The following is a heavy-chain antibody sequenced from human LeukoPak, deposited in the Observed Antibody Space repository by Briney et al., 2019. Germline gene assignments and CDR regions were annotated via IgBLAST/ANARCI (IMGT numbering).Heavy chain of an antibody. D-gene: IGHD3-22*01. CDR1: GGSISSGDYY. V-gene: IGHV4-30-4*01. CDR3: ARVFYDSSGYYRGRDFDI. CDR2: IYYSGST. J-gene: IGHJ3*02. Sequence: PSETLSLTCTVSGGSISSGDYYWSWIRQPPGKGLEWIGYIYYSGSTYYNPSLKSRVTISVDTSKNQFSLKLSSVTAADTAVYYCARVFYDSSGYYRGRDFDIWGQGTMVTVSS.